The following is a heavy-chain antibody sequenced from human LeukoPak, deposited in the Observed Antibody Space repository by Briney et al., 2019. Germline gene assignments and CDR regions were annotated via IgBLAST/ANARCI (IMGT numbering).Heavy chain of an antibody. Sequence: PSETLSLTCTVSGYSISSGYYWTWIRQPPGKTLEWIGYSYYSGSTKYNPSLKSRVTISVDTSNNQFSLNLRSVTAADTAVYYCATTTSGGDAFDIWGQGTMVTVSS. CDR1: GYSISSGYY. CDR2: SYYSGST. J-gene: IGHJ3*02. CDR3: ATTTSGGDAFDI. D-gene: IGHD1-26*01. V-gene: IGHV4-61*01.